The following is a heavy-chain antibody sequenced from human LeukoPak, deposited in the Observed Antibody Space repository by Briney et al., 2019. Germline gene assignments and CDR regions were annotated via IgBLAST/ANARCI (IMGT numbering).Heavy chain of an antibody. CDR3: ATDFYDST. J-gene: IGHJ5*02. V-gene: IGHV3-15*07. D-gene: IGHD3-22*01. Sequence: GGSLRLSCATSGFTFSNAWMNWVRQAPGKGLEWVGRIRSNSDGGAIDYAAPVEGRFTLSRDDSKTTLYLQMNSLQTEDTAVYYCATDFYDSTWGQGTLVTVSS. CDR2: IRSNSDGGAI. CDR1: GFTFSNAW.